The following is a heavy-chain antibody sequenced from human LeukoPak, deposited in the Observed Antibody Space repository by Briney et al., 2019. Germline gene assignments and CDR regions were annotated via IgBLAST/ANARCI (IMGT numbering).Heavy chain of an antibody. CDR2: INHSGST. V-gene: IGHV4-34*01. CDR3: ARFRYYYDSSGYYYGSFDY. J-gene: IGHJ4*02. D-gene: IGHD3-22*01. CDR1: GGSFSGYY. Sequence: PSETLSLTCAVYGGSFSGYYWSWIRQPPGKGLEWIGEINHSGSTNYNPSLKSRVTISVDTSKNQFSLKLSSVTAADTAVYYCARFRYYYDSSGYYYGSFDYWGQGTLVTVSS.